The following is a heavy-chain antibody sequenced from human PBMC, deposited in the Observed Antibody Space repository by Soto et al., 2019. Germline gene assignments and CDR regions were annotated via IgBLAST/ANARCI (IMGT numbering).Heavy chain of an antibody. CDR2: IYHSGST. CDR1: GGSISSGGYS. J-gene: IGHJ6*02. CDR3: ASAPARYYYGMDV. Sequence: SETLSLTCAVSGGSISSGGYSWSWIRQPPGKGLEWIGYIYHSGSTYYNPSLKSRVTISVDRSKNQFSLKLSSVTAADTAVYYCASAPARYYYGMDVWGQGTTVTVSS. V-gene: IGHV4-30-2*01.